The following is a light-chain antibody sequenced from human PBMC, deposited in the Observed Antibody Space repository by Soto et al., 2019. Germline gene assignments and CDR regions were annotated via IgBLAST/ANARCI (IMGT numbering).Light chain of an antibody. CDR2: AAS. Sequence: GFLQLPLTPALCPGEIAPPSCWARTNVSRSYLAWYQQKPGKAPRLLIYAASNRATGIPDRFSGSGSGTDFTLTISRLEPEDFAMYYCQQAGDSQWTFGQGTKVDIK. CDR1: TNVSRSY. V-gene: IGKV3-20*01. J-gene: IGKJ1*01. CDR3: QQAGDSQWT.